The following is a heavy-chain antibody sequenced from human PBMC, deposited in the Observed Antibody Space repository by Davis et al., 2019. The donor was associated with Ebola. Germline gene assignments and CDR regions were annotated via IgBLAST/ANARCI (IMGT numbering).Heavy chain of an antibody. CDR3: AKGTNRIAAAGMGQNN. CDR1: GFTFNSYT. V-gene: IGHV3-21*01. Sequence: GESLKISCAASGFTFNSYTMNWVRQAPGKGLEWVSSISSSGNYLYETDSLKGRFTISRDNAKNSLYLQMNGLRVEDTAVYHCAKGTNRIAAAGMGQNNWGQGTQVTVSS. CDR2: ISSSGNYL. D-gene: IGHD6-25*01. J-gene: IGHJ4*01.